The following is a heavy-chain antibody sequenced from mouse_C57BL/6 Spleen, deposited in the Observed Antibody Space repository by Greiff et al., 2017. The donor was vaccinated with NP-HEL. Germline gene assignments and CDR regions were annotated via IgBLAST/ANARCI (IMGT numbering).Heavy chain of an antibody. CDR3: ARSLYDYDGGNYFDY. CDR1: GYTFTDHT. J-gene: IGHJ2*01. V-gene: IGHV1-78*01. Sequence: VQLQQSDAELVKPGASVKISCKVSGYTFTDHTIHWMKQRPEQGLEWIGYIYPRDGSTKYIEKFKGKATLTADKSSSTAYMQLNSLTSEDSAVYFCARSLYDYDGGNYFDYWGQGTTLTVSS. D-gene: IGHD2-4*01. CDR2: IYPRDGST.